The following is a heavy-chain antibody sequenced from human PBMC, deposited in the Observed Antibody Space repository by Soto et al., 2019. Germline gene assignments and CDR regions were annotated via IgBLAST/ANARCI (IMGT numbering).Heavy chain of an antibody. CDR1: GFTFSNAW. V-gene: IGHV3-15*01. J-gene: IGHJ4*02. Sequence: EVQLVESGGGLVIPGGSLRLSCAASGFTFSNAWLSWVRQAPGKGLEWVGRIKSKTDGGTTDYTAPVKGRFTISRDDSKNTLYLQMNSLKIEDTAVYYCTPGSTPTKNYWGQGTLVTVSS. CDR2: IKSKTDGGTT. CDR3: TPGSTPTKNY.